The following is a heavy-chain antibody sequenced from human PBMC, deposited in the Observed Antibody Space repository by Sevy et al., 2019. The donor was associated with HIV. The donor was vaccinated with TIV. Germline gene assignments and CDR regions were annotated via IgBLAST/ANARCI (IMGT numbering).Heavy chain of an antibody. CDR3: AKDFHDYGDFYFDY. J-gene: IGHJ4*02. Sequence: GGSLRLSCTASGFSFSSYAMSWVRQAPGKGLEWVSTIIGSGVRTYSADSVKGRFTISRDNSKNTLYLQMTSLRAEDTAVYYCAKDFHDYGDFYFDYWGRGTLVTISS. CDR2: IIGSGVRT. CDR1: GFSFSSYA. V-gene: IGHV3-23*01. D-gene: IGHD4-17*01.